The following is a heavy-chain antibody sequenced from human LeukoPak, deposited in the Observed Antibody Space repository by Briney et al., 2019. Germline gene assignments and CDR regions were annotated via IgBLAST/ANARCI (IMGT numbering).Heavy chain of an antibody. CDR2: ISVSSGDT. CDR1: GFTFSNYA. V-gene: IGHV3-23*01. Sequence: PGGSLRLSCAASGFTFSNYAMNWVRQAPGKGLEWVSTISVSSGDTYYADSVKGRFSISRDNSKNTLYLQMNSLRAEDTAVYYCAPTPTTTIVGATTVGYWGQGTLVTVSS. D-gene: IGHD1-26*01. CDR3: APTPTTTIVGATTVGY. J-gene: IGHJ4*02.